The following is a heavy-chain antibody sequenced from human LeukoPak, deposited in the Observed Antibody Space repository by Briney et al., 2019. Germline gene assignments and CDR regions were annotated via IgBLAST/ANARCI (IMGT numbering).Heavy chain of an antibody. Sequence: PSETLSLTCTVSGGSSSDYSWSWIPQSPGKGLEWIGNIYNSGSTRYNPSLESRLTISRDTSKNQLFLKLSSVTAADTAVYFCARALADVDTKGSAWLDPWGQGTLVTVS. CDR2: IYNSGST. J-gene: IGHJ5*02. D-gene: IGHD1-26*01. CDR3: ARALADVDTKGSAWLDP. CDR1: GGSSSDYS. V-gene: IGHV4-59*01.